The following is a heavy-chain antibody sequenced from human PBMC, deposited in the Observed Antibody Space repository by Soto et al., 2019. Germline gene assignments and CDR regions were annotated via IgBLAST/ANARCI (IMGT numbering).Heavy chain of an antibody. CDR3: ARDLSPRYYDSSGYSPPVDAFDI. V-gene: IGHV1-58*01. D-gene: IGHD3-22*01. CDR1: GFSFTSSA. J-gene: IGHJ3*02. CDR2: IVVGSGNT. Sequence: SVKVSCKASGFSFTSSAGQWVRQARGQRLEWIGWIVVGSGNTNYAQKFQGRVTMTTDTSTSTAYMELRSLRSDDTAVYYCARDLSPRYYDSSGYSPPVDAFDIWGQGTMVTVSS.